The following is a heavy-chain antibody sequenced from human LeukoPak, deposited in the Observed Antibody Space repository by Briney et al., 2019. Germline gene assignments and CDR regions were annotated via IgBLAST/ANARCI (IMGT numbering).Heavy chain of an antibody. CDR1: GGSISSSSYY. CDR3: ARARYDSSSSWGRLIDY. D-gene: IGHD6-6*01. Sequence: SETLSLTCTVSGGSISSSSYYWGWIRQPPGKGLEWIGSIYHSGSTYYNPSLKSRVTISVDTSKNQFSLKLSSVTAADTAVYYCARARYDSSSSWGRLIDYWGQGTLVTVSS. J-gene: IGHJ4*02. V-gene: IGHV4-39*07. CDR2: IYHSGST.